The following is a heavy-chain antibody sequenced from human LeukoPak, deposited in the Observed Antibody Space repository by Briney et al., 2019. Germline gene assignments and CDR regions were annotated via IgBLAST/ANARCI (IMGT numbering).Heavy chain of an antibody. D-gene: IGHD6-13*01. CDR2: IYTSGST. J-gene: IGHJ5*02. Sequence: SQTLSLTCTVSGGSISSGSYYWSWLRQPAGKGLEWLGRIYTSGSTNYNPSLKSRVTISVDTSKNQFSLKLNSVTAADTAVYYCARVVAAAGNNWFDPWGQGTLVTVSS. CDR3: ARVVAAAGNNWFDP. CDR1: GGSISSGSYY. V-gene: IGHV4-61*02.